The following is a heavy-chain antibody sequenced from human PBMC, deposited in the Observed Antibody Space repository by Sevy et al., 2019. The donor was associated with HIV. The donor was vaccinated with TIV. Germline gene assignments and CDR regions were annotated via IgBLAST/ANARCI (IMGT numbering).Heavy chain of an antibody. CDR3: ARSLHTYYHFWSGYYAFYGMDV. D-gene: IGHD3-3*01. CDR2: ISSSGSTI. V-gene: IGHV3-48*03. Sequence: GGSLRLSCAASGLTFSSYEMNWVRQAPGKGLEWVSYISSSGSTIYYADSVKGRFTISRDNAKNSLYLQMNSLRAEDTAVYYCARSLHTYYHFWSGYYAFYGMDVWGQGTTVTVSS. CDR1: GLTFSSYE. J-gene: IGHJ6*02.